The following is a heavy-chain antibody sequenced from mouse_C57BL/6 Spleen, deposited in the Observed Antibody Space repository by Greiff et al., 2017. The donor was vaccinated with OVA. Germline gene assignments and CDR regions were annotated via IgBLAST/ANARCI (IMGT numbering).Heavy chain of an antibody. CDR3: ARSPLYDGYYNYAMDY. Sequence: VQLQQSGAELVKPGASVKLSCKASGYTFTSYWMHWVKQRPGRGLEWIGRIDPNSGGTKYNEKFKSKATLTVDKPSSTAYMQLSSLTSEDSAVYYCARSPLYDGYYNYAMDYWGQGTSVTVSS. CDR2: IDPNSGGT. J-gene: IGHJ4*01. V-gene: IGHV1-72*01. D-gene: IGHD2-3*01. CDR1: GYTFTSYW.